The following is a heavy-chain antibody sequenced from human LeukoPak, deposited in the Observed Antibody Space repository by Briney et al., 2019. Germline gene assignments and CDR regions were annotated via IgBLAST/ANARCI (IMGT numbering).Heavy chain of an antibody. CDR1: GGSISSYY. D-gene: IGHD6-13*01. J-gene: IGHJ6*03. CDR3: AREGIAAEDYYYYMDV. CDR2: IYYSGST. Sequence: SETLSLTCTVSGGSISSYYWSWIRQPPGKGLEWIGYIYYSGSTNYNPSLKSRVTISVDTSKNQFSLKLSSVTAADTAVYYCAREGIAAEDYYYYMDVWGKGTTVTVSS. V-gene: IGHV4-59*01.